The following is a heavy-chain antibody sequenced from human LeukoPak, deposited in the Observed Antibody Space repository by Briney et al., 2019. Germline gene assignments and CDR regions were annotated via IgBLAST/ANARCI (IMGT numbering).Heavy chain of an antibody. V-gene: IGHV4-31*03. J-gene: IGHJ4*02. Sequence: SETLSLTCTVSGGSISSGDSYWSWIRQHPGMGLEWIGYIYYSGSTYYNPSLKSRVTLSVDTSKNQFSLKLSSVTAADTAVYYCAPYDSTLRAFDYWGQGTLVTVSS. CDR1: GGSISSGDSY. D-gene: IGHD3-22*01. CDR3: APYDSTLRAFDY. CDR2: IYYSGST.